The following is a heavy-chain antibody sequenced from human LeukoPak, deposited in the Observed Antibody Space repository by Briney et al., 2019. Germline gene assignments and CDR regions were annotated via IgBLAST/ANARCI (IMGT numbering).Heavy chain of an antibody. CDR2: ISSSSSTI. V-gene: IGHV3-48*01. Sequence: GGSLRLSCAASGFTFSSYSMNWVRQAPGKGLEWVSYISSSSSTIYYADSVKGRFTISRDNAKNSLYLQMNSLRAEDTAVYYCASGIVVVTADRANDAFDIWGQGTMVTVSS. D-gene: IGHD2-21*02. CDR3: ASGIVVVTADRANDAFDI. J-gene: IGHJ3*02. CDR1: GFTFSSYS.